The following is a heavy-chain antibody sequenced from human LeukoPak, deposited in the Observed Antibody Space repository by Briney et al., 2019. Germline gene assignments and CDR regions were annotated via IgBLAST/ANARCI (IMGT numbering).Heavy chain of an antibody. D-gene: IGHD3-3*01. CDR1: GYTFTSNY. CDR2: ISPSGGST. Sequence: ASVKVSCKAFGYTFTSNYMHWVRQAPGQGPEWMGVISPSGGSTTYAQKFQGRVTLTRDMSTSTDYLELSSLRSEDTAVYYCARVGGRYYYYYMDVWGKGTTVTVSS. V-gene: IGHV1-46*01. J-gene: IGHJ6*03. CDR3: ARVGGRYYYYYMDV.